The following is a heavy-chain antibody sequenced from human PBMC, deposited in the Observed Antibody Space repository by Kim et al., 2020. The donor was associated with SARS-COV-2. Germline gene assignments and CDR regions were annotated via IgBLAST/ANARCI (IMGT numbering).Heavy chain of an antibody. V-gene: IGHV4-59*01. D-gene: IGHD4-17*01. CDR3: ARPAGGDYAFDY. Sequence: SETLSLTCTVSGGYISDYYWSWIRQPPGKGLEWIGYIYDSGSTNYNPSLKSRVTISVDTSKNQLSLKVSSVTAADTAIYYCARPAGGDYAFDYWGQGTLVTVSS. J-gene: IGHJ4*02. CDR2: IYDSGST. CDR1: GGYISDYY.